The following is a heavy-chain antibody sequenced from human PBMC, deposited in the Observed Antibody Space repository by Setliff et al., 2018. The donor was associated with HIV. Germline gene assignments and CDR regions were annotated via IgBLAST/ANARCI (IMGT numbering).Heavy chain of an antibody. D-gene: IGHD6-19*01. V-gene: IGHV1-18*01. CDR2: ISASNGDT. CDR3: ARMGSGWFIGLDP. J-gene: IGHJ5*02. Sequence: ASVKVSCKASGYIFTSYLISWVRQAPGHGLEWMGWISASNGDTNYAQKFQGRVTMTTDTSTTTAYMELNSLRSDDTAVYYCARMGSGWFIGLDPWGQGSLVTVSS. CDR1: GYIFTSYL.